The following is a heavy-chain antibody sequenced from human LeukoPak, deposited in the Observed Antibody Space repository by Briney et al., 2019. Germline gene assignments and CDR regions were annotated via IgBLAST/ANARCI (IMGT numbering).Heavy chain of an antibody. CDR1: GFTLSSYN. CDR2: ISSSSSTI. D-gene: IGHD3-22*01. CDR3: ARDRAEYYYDSGGYAN. Sequence: TGGSLRLSCAASGFTLSSYNINWVRQAPGKGLEWVSYISSSSSTIYYADSVKGRFTISRDNAKKSLYLQMNSLRDEDTAVYYCARDRAEYYYDSGGYANWGQGTLVTVSS. J-gene: IGHJ4*02. V-gene: IGHV3-48*02.